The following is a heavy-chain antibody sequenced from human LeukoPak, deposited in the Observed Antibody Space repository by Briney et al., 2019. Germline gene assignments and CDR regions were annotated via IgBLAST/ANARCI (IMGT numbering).Heavy chain of an antibody. CDR3: ASSDWNDTDDAFDI. J-gene: IGHJ3*02. CDR1: GGSISSSSYY. D-gene: IGHD1-1*01. CDR2: IYYSGST. V-gene: IGHV4-39*07. Sequence: SETLSLTCTVSGGSISSSSYYWGWIRQPPWKGLEWIGSIYYSGSTYYNPSLKSRVTISVDTSKNQFSLKLSSVTAADTAVYYCASSDWNDTDDAFDIWGQGTMVTVSS.